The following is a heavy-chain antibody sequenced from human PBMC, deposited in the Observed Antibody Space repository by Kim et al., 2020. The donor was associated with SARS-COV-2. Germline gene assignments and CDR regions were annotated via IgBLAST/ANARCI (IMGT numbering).Heavy chain of an antibody. CDR3: ARDSWVRVLFEYYYYGMDV. CDR2: IKQDGSEK. CDR1: GFTFSSYW. Sequence: GGSLRLSCAASGFTFSSYWMSWVRQAPGKGLEWVANIKQDGSEKYYVDSVKGRFTISRDNAKNSLYLQMNSLRAEDTAVYYCARDSWVRVLFEYYYYGMDVWGQGTTVTVSS. D-gene: IGHD3-10*01. V-gene: IGHV3-7*01. J-gene: IGHJ6*02.